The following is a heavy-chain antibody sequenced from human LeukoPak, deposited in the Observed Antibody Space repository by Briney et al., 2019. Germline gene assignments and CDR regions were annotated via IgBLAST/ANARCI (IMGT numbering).Heavy chain of an antibody. Sequence: PSETLSLTCTVSGGSISNSSYYWGWIRQPPGKGLEWIGYIYHSGSTYYNPSLKSRVTISVDRSKNQFSLKLSSVTAADTAVYYCARSEFAFDIWGQGTMVTVSS. D-gene: IGHD2/OR15-2a*01. J-gene: IGHJ3*02. CDR3: ARSEFAFDI. CDR2: IYHSGST. CDR1: GGSISNSSYY. V-gene: IGHV4-39*07.